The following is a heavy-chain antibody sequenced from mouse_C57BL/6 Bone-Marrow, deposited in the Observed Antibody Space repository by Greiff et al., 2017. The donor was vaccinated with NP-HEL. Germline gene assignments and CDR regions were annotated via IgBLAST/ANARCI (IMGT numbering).Heavy chain of an antibody. CDR1: GFSLTSYG. Sequence: QVQLKQSGPGLVQPSQSLSITCTVSGFSLTSYGVHWVRQSPGKGLEWLGVIWSGGSTDYNAAFIYRLSISKDNSKSQVFFKMNSLQADDTAIYYCARNGGDYGIPRMDYWGQGTSVTVSS. V-gene: IGHV2-2*01. CDR3: ARNGGDYGIPRMDY. J-gene: IGHJ4*01. D-gene: IGHD2-1*01. CDR2: IWSGGST.